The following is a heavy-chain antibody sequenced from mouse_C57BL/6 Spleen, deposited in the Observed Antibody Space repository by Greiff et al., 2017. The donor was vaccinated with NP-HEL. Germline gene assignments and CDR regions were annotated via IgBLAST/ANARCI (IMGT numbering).Heavy chain of an antibody. Sequence: EVKLMESGGGLVQPGGSLSLSCAASGFTFTDYYMSWVRQPPGKALEWLGFIRNKANGYTTEYSASVKGRFTISRDNSQSILYLQMNALRAEDSATYYCARYILRLAMDYWGQGTSVTVSS. J-gene: IGHJ4*01. CDR1: GFTFTDYY. CDR3: ARYILRLAMDY. CDR2: IRNKANGYTT. V-gene: IGHV7-3*01.